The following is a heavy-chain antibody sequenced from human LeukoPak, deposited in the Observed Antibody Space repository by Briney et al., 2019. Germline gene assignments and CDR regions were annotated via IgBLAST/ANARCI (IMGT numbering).Heavy chain of an antibody. D-gene: IGHD3-10*01. V-gene: IGHV5-10-1*01. CDR1: GYSFTTYW. J-gene: IGHJ6*02. CDR3: ASMIRGYYAMDV. CDR2: IDPSDSYT. Sequence: GGSLRLSCKGSGYSFTTYWISWVRQMPGKGLEWIGRIDPSDSYTKYNPSFQGHVTISADKSISTAYLQWSSLTASDSAMYYCASMIRGYYAMDVWGQGTPVTVSS.